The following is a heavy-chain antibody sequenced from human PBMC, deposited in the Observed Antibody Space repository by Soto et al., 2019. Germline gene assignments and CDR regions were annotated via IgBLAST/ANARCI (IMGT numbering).Heavy chain of an antibody. CDR2: ITSSSGSI. Sequence: EVQLLESGGGLVQPGGSLRLSCAASGFTFASYGMSWVRQAPGKGLEWVSAITSSSGSIYYADSVKGRFTISRDNSKNTLYLQMNSLRAEDTAVYYCAKMRDVRQGFDPWGQGTLVTVSS. J-gene: IGHJ5*02. V-gene: IGHV3-23*01. CDR3: AKMRDVRQGFDP. CDR1: GFTFASYG.